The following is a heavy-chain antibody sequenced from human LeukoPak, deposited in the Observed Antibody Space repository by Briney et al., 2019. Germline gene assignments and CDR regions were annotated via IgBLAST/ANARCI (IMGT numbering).Heavy chain of an antibody. CDR3: TTLGDYVWGSYRFVH. J-gene: IGHJ4*02. CDR2: IKSKTDGGTT. D-gene: IGHD3-16*02. CDR1: GFTFSNAW. V-gene: IGHV3-15*01. Sequence: GGSLRLSCAASGFTFSNAWMSWARQAPGKGLEWVGRIKSKTDGGTTDYAAPVKGRFTISRDDSKNTLYLQMNSLKTEDTAVYYCTTLGDYVWGSYRFVHWGQGTLVTVSS.